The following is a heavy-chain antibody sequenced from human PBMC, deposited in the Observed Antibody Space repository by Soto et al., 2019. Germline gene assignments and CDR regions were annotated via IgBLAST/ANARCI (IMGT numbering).Heavy chain of an antibody. CDR2: IYYSGST. D-gene: IGHD6-6*01. CDR1: GGSISDYY. V-gene: IGHV4-59*01. CDR3: ARDTARRGLQYYYYYMDV. J-gene: IGHJ6*03. Sequence: PSETLSLTCTVYGGSISDYYWSWIRQPPGKGLEWIGYIYYSGSTKYNPSLKSRVTISVDTSKNQFSLKLSSVTAADTAVYYCARDTARRGLQYYYYYMDVWGKGTTVTVSS.